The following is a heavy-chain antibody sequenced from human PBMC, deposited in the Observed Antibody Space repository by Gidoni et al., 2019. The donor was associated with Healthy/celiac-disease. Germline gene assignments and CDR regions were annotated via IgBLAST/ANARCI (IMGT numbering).Heavy chain of an antibody. Sequence: QVQLQESGPGLVKPSETLSLTCTVSGGSISSYYWSWIRQPPGKGLEWIGYIYYSGSTNYNPSLKSRVTISVDTSKNQFSLKLSSVTAADTAVYYCARTLGYCSSTSCYWHYYYGMDVWGQGTTVTVSS. V-gene: IGHV4-59*01. J-gene: IGHJ6*02. CDR2: IYYSGST. CDR1: GGSISSYY. CDR3: ARTLGYCSSTSCYWHYYYGMDV. D-gene: IGHD2-2*01.